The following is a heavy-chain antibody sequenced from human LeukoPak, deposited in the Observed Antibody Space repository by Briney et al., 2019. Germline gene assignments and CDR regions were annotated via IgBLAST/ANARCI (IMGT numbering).Heavy chain of an antibody. CDR1: GFTFSSYS. CDR3: ARGDTIAVAGTPTVGFDY. CDR2: ISSSSSTI. V-gene: IGHV3-48*01. Sequence: PGGSLRLSCAASGFTFSSYSMNWVRQAPGKGLEWVSYISSSSSTIYYADSVKGRYTISRDNAKSSLYLQMNSLRAEDTAVYYCARGDTIAVAGTPTVGFDYWGQGTLVTVSS. D-gene: IGHD6-19*01. J-gene: IGHJ4*02.